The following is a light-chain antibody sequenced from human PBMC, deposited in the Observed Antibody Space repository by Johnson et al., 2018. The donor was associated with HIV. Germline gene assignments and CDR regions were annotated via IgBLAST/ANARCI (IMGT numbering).Light chain of an antibody. CDR3: ETWDSSLSGV. V-gene: IGLV1-51*01. CDR2: DNN. J-gene: IGLJ1*01. CDR1: SSNIGNNY. Sequence: QSVLTQPPSVSAAPGQKVTISCSGSSSNIGNNYVSWYQQLPGTAPKLLIYDNNKRPSGIPDRFSGSKSGTSATLGITGLQTGDEADYSGETWDSSLSGVFGTGTKVTVL.